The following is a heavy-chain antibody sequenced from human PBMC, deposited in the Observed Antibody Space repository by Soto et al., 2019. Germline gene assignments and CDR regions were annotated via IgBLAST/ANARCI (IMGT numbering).Heavy chain of an antibody. CDR3: ARAYSGRLPRRADYYYGMDV. Sequence: PGESLKISCAASGFTFSAYDMHWVRQTTGKGLEWVSAIGAADDPYYLGSVKGRFTISRENAKNSLYLQMNSLRAEDTAVYYCARAYSGRLPRRADYYYGMDVWGQGTTVTVSS. CDR1: GFTFSAYD. J-gene: IGHJ6*02. D-gene: IGHD2-15*01. V-gene: IGHV3-13*05. CDR2: IGAADDP.